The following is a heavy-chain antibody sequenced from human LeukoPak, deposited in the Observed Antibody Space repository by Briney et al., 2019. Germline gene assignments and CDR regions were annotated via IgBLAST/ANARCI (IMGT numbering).Heavy chain of an antibody. CDR1: GGSISSSNW. CDR2: ISQSGST. V-gene: IGHV4-4*02. CDR3: ARAGRYYDSTGYYWYFDF. D-gene: IGHD3-22*01. Sequence: SGTLSLTCAVSGGSISSSNWWSWVRQPPEKGLEWIGEISQSGSTNYNPSLKSRVTMSVDKSKNQFSLKLISVTAADTAVYYCARAGRYYDSTGYYWYFDFWGQGTLVTVSS. J-gene: IGHJ4*02.